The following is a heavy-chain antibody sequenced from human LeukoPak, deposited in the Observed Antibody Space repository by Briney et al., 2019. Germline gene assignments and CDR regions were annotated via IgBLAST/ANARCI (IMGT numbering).Heavy chain of an antibody. CDR2: ISHTGSA. Sequence: SETLSLTCSVSGYSITSPYHWGWIRQPPGKGLEWIGTISHTGSAYYNTSLKSRVTMSVDTSKSQFSLKLSSVTAADTALYYCARQSVTGNNGRGFFDYWGQGTLVTVSS. J-gene: IGHJ4*02. CDR1: GYSITSPYH. D-gene: IGHD1-20*01. CDR3: ARQSVTGNNGRGFFDY. V-gene: IGHV4-38-2*01.